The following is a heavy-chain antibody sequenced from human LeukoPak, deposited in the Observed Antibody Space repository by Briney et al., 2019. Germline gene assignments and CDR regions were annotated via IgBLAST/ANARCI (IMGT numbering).Heavy chain of an antibody. Sequence: GGSLRLSCAGSGFTFSSDWMHWFRQAPGKGLVWVSRINSDGSSTSYADSVKGRFTISRDNAKNTLYLQMNSLRAEDTAVYYCARGARGYYYYMDVWGKGTTVTVSS. CDR3: ARGARGYYYYMDV. D-gene: IGHD3-10*01. CDR2: INSDGSST. CDR1: GFTFSSDW. J-gene: IGHJ6*03. V-gene: IGHV3-74*01.